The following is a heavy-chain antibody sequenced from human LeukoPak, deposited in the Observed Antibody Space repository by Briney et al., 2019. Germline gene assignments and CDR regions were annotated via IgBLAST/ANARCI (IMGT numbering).Heavy chain of an antibody. CDR1: GGSFSGYY. V-gene: IGHV4-34*01. CDR3: ARVGTNSGSSDY. CDR2: LNHSGST. Sequence: PSETLSLTCAVYGGSFSGYYWSWIRQPPGKGLEWIGELNHSGSTNYNPSLKSRVTISVDTSKNQFSLKLSSVTAADRAVYYCARVGTNSGSSDYWGQGTLVTVSS. J-gene: IGHJ4*02. D-gene: IGHD1-26*01.